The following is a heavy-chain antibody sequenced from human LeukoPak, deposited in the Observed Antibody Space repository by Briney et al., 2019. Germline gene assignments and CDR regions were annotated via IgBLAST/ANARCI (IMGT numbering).Heavy chain of an antibody. CDR3: VKVAKYCYGSETYYFFEH. CDR2: INQDGTEK. D-gene: IGHD3-10*01. V-gene: IGHV3-7*01. CDR1: GFTFTTYW. J-gene: IGHJ4*02. Sequence: GGSLRLSCAASGFTFTTYWMSWVRQLPGKGLEWVANINQDGTEKYYVDSVKGRFTISRGNAKNSLDLQMNSLRVEDTGIYYCVKVAKYCYGSETYYFFEHWGQGTPVTASS.